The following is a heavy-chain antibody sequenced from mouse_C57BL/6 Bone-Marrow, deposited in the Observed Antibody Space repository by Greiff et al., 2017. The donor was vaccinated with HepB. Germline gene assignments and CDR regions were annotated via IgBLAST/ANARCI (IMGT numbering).Heavy chain of an antibody. D-gene: IGHD1-1*01. V-gene: IGHV1-55*01. CDR1: GYTFTSYW. CDR3: ARECYGSSCFAY. CDR2: IYPGSGST. J-gene: IGHJ3*01. Sequence: QVQLQQPGAELVKPGASVKMSCKASGYTFTSYWITWVKQRPGQGLEWIGDIYPGSGSTNYNEKFKSKATLTVDTSSSTAYMQLSSLTSEDSAVYYCARECYGSSCFAYWGQGTMVTVSA.